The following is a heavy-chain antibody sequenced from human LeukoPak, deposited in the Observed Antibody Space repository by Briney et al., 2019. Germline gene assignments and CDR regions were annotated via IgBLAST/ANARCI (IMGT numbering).Heavy chain of an antibody. CDR2: ISAYNGNT. J-gene: IGHJ4*02. D-gene: IGHD6-19*01. CDR3: ARDQGYSSGSYYFDY. Sequence: ASVKVSCKASGYPFTSYGISWVRQAPGQGLEWMGWISAYNGNTNYAQKLQGRVTMTTDTSTSTAYMELRSLRSDGTAVYYCARDQGYSSGSYYFDYWGQGTLVTVSS. CDR1: GYPFTSYG. V-gene: IGHV1-18*01.